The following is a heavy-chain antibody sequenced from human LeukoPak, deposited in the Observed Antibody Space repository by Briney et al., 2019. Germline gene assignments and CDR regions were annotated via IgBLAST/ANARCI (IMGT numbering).Heavy chain of an antibody. CDR1: GGTFSNYA. Sequence: SVKVSCKASGGTFSNYAINWVRQAPGQGLEWMGESIPIFGSVKFAQKFQGRVTITADESTSTAYMELNSLRPEDTAIYHCARTNGDYARTAFDYWGQGTLVTVSS. V-gene: IGHV1-69*01. J-gene: IGHJ4*02. CDR3: ARTNGDYARTAFDY. D-gene: IGHD4-17*01. CDR2: SIPIFGSV.